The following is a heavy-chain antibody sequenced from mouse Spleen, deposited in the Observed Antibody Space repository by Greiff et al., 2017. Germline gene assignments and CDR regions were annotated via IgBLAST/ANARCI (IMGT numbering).Heavy chain of an antibody. CDR1: GFTFSDYG. V-gene: IGHV5-17*01. D-gene: IGHD2-10*02. CDR3: AKQYGNYPWYFDY. Sequence: EVKLVESGGGLVKPGGSLKLSCAASGFTFSDYGMHWVRQAPEKGLEWVAYISSGSSTIYYADTVKGRFTISRDNAKNTLFLQMTSLRSEDTAMYYCAKQYGNYPWYFDYWGQGTTLTVSS. CDR2: ISSGSSTI. J-gene: IGHJ2*01.